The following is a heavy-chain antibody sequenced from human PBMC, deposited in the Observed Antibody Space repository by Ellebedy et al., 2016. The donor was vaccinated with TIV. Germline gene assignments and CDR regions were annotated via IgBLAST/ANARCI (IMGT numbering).Heavy chain of an antibody. V-gene: IGHV3-7*01. CDR2: MYQDGSQK. CDR3: ARRGSYGDYAVQINNWFDS. J-gene: IGHJ5*01. Sequence: GGSLRLSCAASGFNFRSYWMGWVRQAPGKGLEWVANMYQDGSQKYYVDSAEGRFTISRDNAKNSLYLEMNSLKVEDTAVYYCARRGSYGDYAVQINNWFDSWGQGTLVTVYS. D-gene: IGHD4-17*01. CDR1: GFNFRSYW.